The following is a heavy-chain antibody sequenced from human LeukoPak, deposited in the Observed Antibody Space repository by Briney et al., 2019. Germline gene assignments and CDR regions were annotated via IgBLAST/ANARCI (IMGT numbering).Heavy chain of an antibody. CDR3: ARSIDWLLYFDY. CDR1: GFTVSSNY. V-gene: IGHV3-66*01. CDR2: IYSGGST. Sequence: GGSLRLPCAPSGFTVSSNYMSWVRQAPGEGLEWVSVIYSGGSTYYAASVKGRFTISRDNSKNPLCLQMNSLRAEDTAVYYCARSIDWLLYFDYWGQGTLVTVSS. J-gene: IGHJ4*02. D-gene: IGHD3-9*01.